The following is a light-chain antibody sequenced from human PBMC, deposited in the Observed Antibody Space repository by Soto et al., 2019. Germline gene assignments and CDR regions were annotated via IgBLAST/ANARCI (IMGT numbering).Light chain of an antibody. Sequence: EIVLTQSPATLSLSPGERAALSCGASQSVNNNFFAWYQQIPGQAPRLLIYGASSRASGIPARFSGSGSGTDFTLTISRLEPEDFAVYYCQQYGDSPYTFGQGTKLQI. CDR3: QQYGDSPYT. CDR1: QSVNNNF. V-gene: IGKV3-20*01. CDR2: GAS. J-gene: IGKJ2*01.